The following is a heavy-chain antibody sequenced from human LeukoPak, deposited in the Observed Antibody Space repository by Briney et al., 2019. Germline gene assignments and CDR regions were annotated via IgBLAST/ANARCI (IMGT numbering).Heavy chain of an antibody. D-gene: IGHD3-22*01. CDR3: ARDPEYYYDSSGYYYVGAFDI. CDR1: GFTFSSYS. Sequence: GGSLRLSCAASGFTFSSYSMNWVRQAPGKGLEWVSSISSSSSYIYYADSVKGRFTISRDNAKNSLYLQMNSLRAEDTAVYYCARDPEYYYDSSGYYYVGAFDIWGQGTMVTVSS. V-gene: IGHV3-21*01. J-gene: IGHJ3*02. CDR2: ISSSSSYI.